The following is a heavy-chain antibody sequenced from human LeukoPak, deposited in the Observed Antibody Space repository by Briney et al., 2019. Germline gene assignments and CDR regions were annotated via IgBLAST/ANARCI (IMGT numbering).Heavy chain of an antibody. V-gene: IGHV3-48*03. CDR2: ISSSGSTI. D-gene: IGHD5-18*01. CDR1: GFTFSSYE. Sequence: GGSLRLSCAASGFTFSSYEMNWVRQAPGKGLEWVSYISSSGSTIYYADSVKGRFTISRDNAKNSLYLKMNSLRAEDTAVYYCARGQSGIQLWHYYYYMDVWGKGTTVTISS. J-gene: IGHJ6*03. CDR3: ARGQSGIQLWHYYYYMDV.